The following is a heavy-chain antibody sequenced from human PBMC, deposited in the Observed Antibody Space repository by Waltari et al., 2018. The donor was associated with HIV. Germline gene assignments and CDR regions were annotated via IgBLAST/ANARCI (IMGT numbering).Heavy chain of an antibody. D-gene: IGHD3-3*01. Sequence: RQAPGKGLEWVANIKQDGSEKYYVDSVKGRFTISRDNAKNSLYLQMNSLRAEDTAVYYCARDPYLYDFWSGYFVYWGQGTLVTVSS. CDR2: IKQDGSEK. J-gene: IGHJ4*02. CDR3: ARDPYLYDFWSGYFVY. V-gene: IGHV3-7*01.